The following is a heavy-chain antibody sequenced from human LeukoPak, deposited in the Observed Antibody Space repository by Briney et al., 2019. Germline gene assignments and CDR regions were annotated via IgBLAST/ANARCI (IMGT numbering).Heavy chain of an antibody. CDR3: ARVGRYYYGMDV. J-gene: IGHJ6*02. CDR1: GGSISSGGYY. D-gene: IGHD3-10*01. CDR2: IYYSGSS. V-gene: IGHV4-31*03. Sequence: SETLSLTCTVSGGSISSGGYYWSWIRQHPGKVLEWIGCIYYSGSSYYNPSLKSRVTISLDTSKNQFSLKLSSVTAADTAVYYCARVGRYYYGMDVWGQGTTVTVSS.